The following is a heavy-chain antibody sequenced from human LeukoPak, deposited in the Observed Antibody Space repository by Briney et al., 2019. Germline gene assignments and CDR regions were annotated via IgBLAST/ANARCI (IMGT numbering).Heavy chain of an antibody. CDR2: VNGDGSST. J-gene: IGHJ4*02. Sequence: PGGSLRLSCAASGFTFSRYWMHWVRQAPGKELVWVTRVNGDGSSTTYADSVKGRFTISRDNAKNTLYLQMNSLRAEDTAVYYCARDQLGDGDYLFDSWGQGILVTVSS. V-gene: IGHV3-74*01. CDR3: ARDQLGDGDYLFDS. CDR1: GFTFSRYW. D-gene: IGHD4-17*01.